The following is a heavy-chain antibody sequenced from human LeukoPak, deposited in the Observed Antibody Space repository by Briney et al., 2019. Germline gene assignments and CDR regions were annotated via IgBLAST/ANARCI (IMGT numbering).Heavy chain of an antibody. V-gene: IGHV3-48*03. CDR3: ARGDCSSTSCRPG. Sequence: GGSLRLSCAASGFTFSSYEMNWVRLAPGKGLEWVSYISSSGSTIYYADSVKGRFTISRDNAKNSLYLQMNSLRAEDTAVYYCARGDCSSTSCRPGWGQGTLVTVSS. CDR2: ISSSGSTI. CDR1: GFTFSSYE. D-gene: IGHD2-2*01. J-gene: IGHJ4*02.